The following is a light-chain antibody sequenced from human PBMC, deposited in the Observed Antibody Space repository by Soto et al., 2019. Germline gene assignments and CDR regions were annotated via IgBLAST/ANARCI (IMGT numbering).Light chain of an antibody. J-gene: IGKJ5*01. CDR2: DVF. CDR1: QGISSA. V-gene: IGKV1-13*02. Sequence: AIQVTQSPSSLSASVGDRVTSTCRASQGISSAFAWYQQKPGKVPRLLIYDVFNLQSGVPSRFSGSVSGTDFTLTISRLHPEDFATYYCQQLETYPLTFGQGTRLEVK. CDR3: QQLETYPLT.